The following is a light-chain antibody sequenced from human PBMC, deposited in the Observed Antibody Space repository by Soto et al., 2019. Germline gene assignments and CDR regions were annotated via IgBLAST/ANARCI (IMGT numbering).Light chain of an antibody. J-gene: IGKJ4*01. V-gene: IGKV1-5*01. CDR1: QSISRW. CDR3: QPYESYAPLT. Sequence: DIQMTQSPSLLSGSGGDRLTITYRVSQSISRWLAWYQQKQGKAPKLLXYDASSMESGVPSSFSGRRSGTELTLTISTLQSDDFGNYYCQPYESYAPLTFGGGTKVDIK. CDR2: DAS.